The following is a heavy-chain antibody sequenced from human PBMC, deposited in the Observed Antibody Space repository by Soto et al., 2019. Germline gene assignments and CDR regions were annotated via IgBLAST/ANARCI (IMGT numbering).Heavy chain of an antibody. CDR3: ARPRYDGSGTPFDP. Sequence: EVQLVESGGALVQPGGSLRLSCAASGFTFSSYWMHWVRQAPGKGLVWVSRINGDGSTTTYADSVKGRFIISRDNAKNMLYRQMNSLTAEDTAVYYCARPRYDGSGTPFDPWGQGTLVTVSS. D-gene: IGHD3-22*01. V-gene: IGHV3-74*01. CDR2: INGDGSTT. J-gene: IGHJ5*02. CDR1: GFTFSSYW.